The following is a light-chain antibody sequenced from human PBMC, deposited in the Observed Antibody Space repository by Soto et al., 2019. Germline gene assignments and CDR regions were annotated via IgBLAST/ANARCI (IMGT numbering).Light chain of an antibody. J-gene: IGLJ1*01. Sequence: QSVLTQPASVSGSPGQSITISCTGTSSDVGSYNLVSWYQQHPGKAPKLMIYEGSKRPSGVSNRFSGSKSGNTASLTISGLQAEDEADSSCCSYAGSRHYVFGTGTKVTVL. CDR1: SSDVGSYNL. V-gene: IGLV2-23*01. CDR2: EGS. CDR3: CSYAGSRHYV.